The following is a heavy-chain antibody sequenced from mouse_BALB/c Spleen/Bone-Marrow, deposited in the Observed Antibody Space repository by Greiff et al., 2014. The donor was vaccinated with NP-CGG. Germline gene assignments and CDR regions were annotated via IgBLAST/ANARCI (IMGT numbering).Heavy chain of an antibody. CDR2: IDPYDDGT. V-gene: IGHV1-14*01. J-gene: IGHJ1*01. Sequence: EVQLQQSGPELVKPGASVKMSCKASGYTFTSSDMLWVKQKPGQGLEWIGYIDPYDDGTKYNEKFKGKATLTSDKSSSTAYMELSSLTSEDSAVYYCARGLLRILGWYFDVWGAGTTVTVSS. D-gene: IGHD1-1*01. CDR3: ARGLLRILGWYFDV. CDR1: GYTFTSSD.